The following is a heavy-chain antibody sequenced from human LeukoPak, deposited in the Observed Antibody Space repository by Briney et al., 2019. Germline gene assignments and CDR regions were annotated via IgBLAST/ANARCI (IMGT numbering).Heavy chain of an antibody. D-gene: IGHD3-3*02. Sequence: GGSLRLSCAASGFTYSNVWVNWVRQAPGKGLEWVGRIKTNAEGGTLDYTAPVKGRFTISRDDSKNTLYLQMDSLEVEDTGMYYCTTGIDDEGGYWGQGTLVTVSS. CDR3: TTGIDDEGGY. CDR1: GFTYSNVW. CDR2: IKTNAEGGTL. V-gene: IGHV3-15*07. J-gene: IGHJ4*02.